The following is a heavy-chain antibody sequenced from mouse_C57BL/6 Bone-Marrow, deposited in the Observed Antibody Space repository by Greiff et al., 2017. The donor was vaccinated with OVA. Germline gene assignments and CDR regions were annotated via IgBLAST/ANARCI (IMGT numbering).Heavy chain of an antibody. CDR3: ALYYDYDAYYFDY. Sequence: QVQLQQSGAELVRPGASVKLSCKASGYTFTDYYINWVKQRPGQGLEWIARIYPGSGNTYYHEKFKGTATLTAEKSSSTAYMQLSSLTAEDSAVYCCALYYDYDAYYFDYWGQGTTLTVSS. CDR2: IYPGSGNT. V-gene: IGHV1-76*01. D-gene: IGHD2-4*01. J-gene: IGHJ2*01. CDR1: GYTFTDYY.